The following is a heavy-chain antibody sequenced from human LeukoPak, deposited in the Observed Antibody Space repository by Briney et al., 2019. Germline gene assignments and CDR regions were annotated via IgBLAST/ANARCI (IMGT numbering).Heavy chain of an antibody. Sequence: PGGSLRLSCAASGFTFSSYAMGWVRQAPGKGLEWVSAISGSGGSTYYADSVKGRFTISRDNSKNTLYLQMNSLRAEDTAVYYCAKAGLRYFDWLFAPTFDYWGQGTLVTVSS. D-gene: IGHD3-9*01. V-gene: IGHV3-23*01. CDR1: GFTFSSYA. CDR3: AKAGLRYFDWLFAPTFDY. J-gene: IGHJ4*02. CDR2: ISGSGGST.